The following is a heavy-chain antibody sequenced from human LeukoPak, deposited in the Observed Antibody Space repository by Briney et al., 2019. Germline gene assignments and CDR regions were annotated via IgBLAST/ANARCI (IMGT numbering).Heavy chain of an antibody. D-gene: IGHD1-26*01. J-gene: IGHJ4*02. CDR1: GFTFSSYA. V-gene: IGHV3-23*01. Sequence: GGSLRLSCAASGFTFSSYAMSWVRQAPGKGLERVSAISGSGGSTYYADCVKGRFTISRDNSKNTLYLQMNSLRAEDTAVYYCAKDLILGGIDYWGQGTLVTVSS. CDR2: ISGSGGST. CDR3: AKDLILGGIDY.